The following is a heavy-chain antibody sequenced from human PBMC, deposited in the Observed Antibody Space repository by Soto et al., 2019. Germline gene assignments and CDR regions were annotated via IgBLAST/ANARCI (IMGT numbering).Heavy chain of an antibody. J-gene: IGHJ5*02. D-gene: IGHD6-13*01. CDR1: GGSFSGYY. V-gene: IGHV4-34*01. CDR3: ARGTYEDIAAAGTNVRFDP. Sequence: QVQLQQWGAGLLKPSETLSLTCAVYGGSFSGYYWSWIRKPPGKGLEWIGEINHSGSTNYNPALKSRVTISVDTSKNQFSLKLSSVTAADTAVYYCARGTYEDIAAAGTNVRFDPWGQGTLVTVSS. CDR2: INHSGST.